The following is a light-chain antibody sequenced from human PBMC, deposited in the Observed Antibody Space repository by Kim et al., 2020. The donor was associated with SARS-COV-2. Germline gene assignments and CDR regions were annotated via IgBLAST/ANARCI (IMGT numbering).Light chain of an antibody. CDR2: DAS. V-gene: IGKV1D-16*01. J-gene: IGKJ4*01. CDR3: QQYKTSPLS. CDR1: QVINNW. Sequence: DIQMTQSPSSLSASVRDRVTITCRASQVINNWLAWYQQKPEKAPKPLIYDASRLQSGVPSRFSGSGSGTHFTLTISSLQPEDFATYYCQQYKTSPLSFGGGTKLEI.